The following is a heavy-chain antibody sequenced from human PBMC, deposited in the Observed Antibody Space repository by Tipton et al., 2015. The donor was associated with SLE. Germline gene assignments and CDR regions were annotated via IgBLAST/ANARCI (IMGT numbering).Heavy chain of an antibody. J-gene: IGHJ4*02. CDR3: AKDHREGVYDTSAYTDL. CDR1: GFTFNNAW. Sequence: SLRLSCAASGFTFNNAWMSWVRQAPGKGLEWVGRIKSKTDGGTTDYAAPVKGRFTISRDDSTNTLYLQMNSLNTEDTAVYFCAKDHREGVYDTSAYTDLWGQGTLVTVSS. D-gene: IGHD3-22*01. CDR2: IKSKTDGGTT. V-gene: IGHV3-15*01.